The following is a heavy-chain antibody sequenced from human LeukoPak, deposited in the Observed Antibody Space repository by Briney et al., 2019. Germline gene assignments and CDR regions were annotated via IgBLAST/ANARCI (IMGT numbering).Heavy chain of an antibody. V-gene: IGHV3-66*03. D-gene: IGHD2-15*01. CDR1: GFTVSSNS. CDR2: IYSDNT. CDR3: AREKQSGRTPFDY. Sequence: GGSLRLSCTVSGFTVSSNSMSWVRQAPGKGLEWVSFIYSDNTHYSDSVKGRFTVSRDNSKNTVYLQMNSLRDGDTAVYYCAREKQSGRTPFDYWGQGSLVTVSS. J-gene: IGHJ4*02.